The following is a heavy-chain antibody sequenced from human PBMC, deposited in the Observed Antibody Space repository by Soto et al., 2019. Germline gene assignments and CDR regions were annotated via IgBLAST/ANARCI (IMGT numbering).Heavy chain of an antibody. Sequence: ASVKVSCKASGGTFSSYAISWVRQAPGQGLEWMGGIIPIFGTANYAQKFQGRVTITADESTSTAYMELSSLRSEDTAVYYCARPDYYDSSGYPPHFDYWGQGTLVTVSS. CDR2: IIPIFGTA. D-gene: IGHD3-22*01. J-gene: IGHJ4*02. CDR3: ARPDYYDSSGYPPHFDY. V-gene: IGHV1-69*13. CDR1: GGTFSSYA.